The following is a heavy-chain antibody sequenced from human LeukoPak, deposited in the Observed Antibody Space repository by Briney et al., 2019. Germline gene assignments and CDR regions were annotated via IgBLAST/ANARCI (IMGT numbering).Heavy chain of an antibody. V-gene: IGHV3-21*01. Sequence: GGSLRLSCAASGFTFSSYSMNWVRQAPGKGLEWVSSISSSSSYIYYADSVKGRFTISRDNAKNSLYLQMSSLRAEDTAVYYCARWLQFGDMDVWGKGTTVTVSS. CDR1: GFTFSSYS. CDR3: ARWLQFGDMDV. J-gene: IGHJ6*03. CDR2: ISSSSSYI. D-gene: IGHD5-24*01.